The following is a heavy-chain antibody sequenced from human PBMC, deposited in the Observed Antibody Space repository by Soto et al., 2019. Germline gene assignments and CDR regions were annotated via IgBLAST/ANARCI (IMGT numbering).Heavy chain of an antibody. Sequence: EVQLVESGGGLVQPGGSLRLSCAASGFRFSIYSMNWVRQAPGKGLEWSSYITSDTNTIKYADSVNGRFTISRDNAKNSLYLQMNSLRDEDTAVYYCVRSVEGHFDYWGQGTVVTVSS. J-gene: IGHJ4*02. CDR3: VRSVEGHFDY. CDR2: ITSDTNTI. CDR1: GFRFSIYS. D-gene: IGHD6-19*01. V-gene: IGHV3-48*02.